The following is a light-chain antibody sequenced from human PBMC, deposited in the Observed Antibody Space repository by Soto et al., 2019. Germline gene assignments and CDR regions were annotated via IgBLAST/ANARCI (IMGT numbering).Light chain of an antibody. Sequence: QSVLTQPPSVSGAPGQRVTISCTGSSSNIGAGYDVHWYQQLPGTAPKLHIYGNSNRPSGIPDRFSGSKSGTSASLAITGLQAEDEADYYCQSYDSSLNGVVFGGRTKLTVL. CDR3: QSYDSSLNGVV. CDR2: GNS. J-gene: IGLJ2*01. CDR1: SSNIGAGYD. V-gene: IGLV1-40*01.